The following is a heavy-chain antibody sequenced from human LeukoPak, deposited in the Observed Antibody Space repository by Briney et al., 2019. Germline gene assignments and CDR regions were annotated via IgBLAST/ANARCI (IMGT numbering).Heavy chain of an antibody. J-gene: IGHJ4*02. D-gene: IGHD5-24*01. V-gene: IGHV3-7*03. Sequence: PGGSLRLSCAASGFMFSSNWMSWDRLAPGKGLEWVANIKEDGTETYYVDSVKGRFTISRDNAKNSLYLQMNSLRVEDTAVYYCAKEGRSLQTYWGQGTLVTVFS. CDR2: IKEDGTET. CDR1: GFMFSSNW. CDR3: AKEGRSLQTY.